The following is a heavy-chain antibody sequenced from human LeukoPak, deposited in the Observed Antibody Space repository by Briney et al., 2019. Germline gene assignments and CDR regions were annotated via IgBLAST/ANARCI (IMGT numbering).Heavy chain of an antibody. J-gene: IGHJ6*03. D-gene: IGHD4-11*01. Sequence: PGGSLRLSCTVSGFTVSSNSMSWVRQAPGKGLEWVSFIYSDNTHYADSVKGRFTISRDNAKSSLYLQMNSLRAEDTAVYYCARDRTGQQLISRKEYYYMDVWGKGTTVTISS. CDR3: ARDRTGQQLISRKEYYYMDV. CDR1: GFTVSSNS. CDR2: IYSDNT. V-gene: IGHV3-53*01.